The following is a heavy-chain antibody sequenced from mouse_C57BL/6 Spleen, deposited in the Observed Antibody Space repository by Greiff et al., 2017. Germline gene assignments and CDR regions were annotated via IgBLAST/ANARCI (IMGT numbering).Heavy chain of an antibody. CDR1: GYTFTSYW. D-gene: IGHD1-1*01. CDR3: ARPYYYGSWFAY. V-gene: IGHV1-52*01. CDR2: IDPSDSET. J-gene: IGHJ3*01. Sequence: QVQLQQPGAELVRPGSSVKLSCKASGYTFTSYWMHWVKQSPIQGLEWIGNIDPSDSETHYNQKFKGKVTLTVDKSSSTAYMQLSRLTSEDSAVYYCARPYYYGSWFAYWGQGTLVTVSA.